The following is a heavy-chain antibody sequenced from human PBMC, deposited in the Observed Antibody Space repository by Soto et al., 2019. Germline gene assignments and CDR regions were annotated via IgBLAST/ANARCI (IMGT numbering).Heavy chain of an antibody. J-gene: IGHJ4*02. Sequence: QVQLVQSGAEVKKPGSSVKVSCKASGGTFNNYAISWVRQAPGQGLEWMGGIIPLFGATNYAQHFQGRVTITADKLTSTSYMELSSLKSEDTAVYYCARLTGEGYSGTYGLDYWGQGTLVTVSS. V-gene: IGHV1-69*06. CDR3: ARLTGEGYSGTYGLDY. CDR1: GGTFNNYA. D-gene: IGHD1-26*01. CDR2: IIPLFGAT.